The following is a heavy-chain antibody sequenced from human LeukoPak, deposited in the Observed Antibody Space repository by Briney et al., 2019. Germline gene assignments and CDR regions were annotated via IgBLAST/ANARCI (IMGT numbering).Heavy chain of an antibody. J-gene: IGHJ4*02. CDR1: GFPFSSYS. CDR2: ISASGSNI. V-gene: IGHV3-48*01. Sequence: GGSLRLSCAASGFPFSSYSMNWVRQAPGKGLEWVSYISASGSNIYYLDSVKGRFTVSRDNAMNSLFLQMDRPRAEVTAVYYCVRVKGTYFDFWGQGTLVTVSS. D-gene: IGHD1-1*01. CDR3: VRVKGTYFDF.